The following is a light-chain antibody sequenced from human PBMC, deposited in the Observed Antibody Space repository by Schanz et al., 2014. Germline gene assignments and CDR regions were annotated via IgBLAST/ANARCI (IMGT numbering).Light chain of an antibody. V-gene: IGKV3-11*01. CDR1: QSVGSY. CDR2: DAS. Sequence: EIVLTQSPATLSLSPGERATLSCRASQSVGSYLAWYQQKPGQAPRLLIYDASDRATGIPARFSGSGSGTDFTLTISRLEPEDFAVYYCQQHDFSLVTFGGGTKVEIK. J-gene: IGKJ4*01. CDR3: QQHDFSLVT.